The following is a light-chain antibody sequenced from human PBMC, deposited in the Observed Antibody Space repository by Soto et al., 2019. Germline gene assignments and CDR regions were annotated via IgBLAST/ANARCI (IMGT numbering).Light chain of an antibody. CDR2: GAS. V-gene: IGKV3-15*01. Sequence: EIKMTQSPATLSVSPGERATLYCRASQSVKSNLAWYQQKPGQAPRLLIYGASTRATGIPARFSGTGSGTEFTLTISSLQSEDFAVYYCQHYNHWLWTFGQGTKVDIK. J-gene: IGKJ1*01. CDR3: QHYNHWLWT. CDR1: QSVKSN.